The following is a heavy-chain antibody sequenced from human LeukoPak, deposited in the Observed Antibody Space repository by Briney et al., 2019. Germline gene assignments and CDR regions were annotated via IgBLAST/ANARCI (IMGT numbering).Heavy chain of an antibody. CDR1: GFTFSNAW. V-gene: IGHV3-15*01. Sequence: GGSLRLSCAASGFTFSNAWMNWVRQAPGKGLEWVGRSKRETDGGTTDYAALVKGRFTILRDDSKNTLYLQMNSLKTEDTAVYYCPKSSGTYCRDAFDIWGQGTMVTVSS. CDR2: SKRETDGGTT. D-gene: IGHD1-26*01. J-gene: IGHJ3*02. CDR3: PKSSGTYCRDAFDI.